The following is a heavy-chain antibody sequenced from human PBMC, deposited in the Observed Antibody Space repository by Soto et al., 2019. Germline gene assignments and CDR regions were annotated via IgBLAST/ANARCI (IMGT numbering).Heavy chain of an antibody. CDR1: GYTFTSYG. J-gene: IGHJ4*02. Sequence: ASVKVSCKASGYTFTSYGISWVRQAPGQGLEWMGWISAYNGNTNYAQKLQGRVTMTTDTSTSTAYMELRSLRSDDTAVYYCARDLPSDYYDSSGYASDYWGQGTLVTASS. CDR3: ARDLPSDYYDSSGYASDY. CDR2: ISAYNGNT. V-gene: IGHV1-18*01. D-gene: IGHD3-22*01.